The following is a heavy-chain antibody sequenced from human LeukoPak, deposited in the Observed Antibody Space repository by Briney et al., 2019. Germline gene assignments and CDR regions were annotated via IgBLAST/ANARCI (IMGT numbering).Heavy chain of an antibody. CDR3: AKEYSSGWYDADGVHFDY. CDR2: ISYDGSNK. CDR1: GFTFSSYG. D-gene: IGHD6-19*01. V-gene: IGHV3-30*18. J-gene: IGHJ4*02. Sequence: PGGSLRLSCAASGFTFSSYGMHWVRQAPGKGLEWVAVISYDGSNKYYADSVKGRFTISRDNSKNTLYLQMNSLRAEDTAVYYCAKEYSSGWYDADGVHFDYWGQGTLVTVSS.